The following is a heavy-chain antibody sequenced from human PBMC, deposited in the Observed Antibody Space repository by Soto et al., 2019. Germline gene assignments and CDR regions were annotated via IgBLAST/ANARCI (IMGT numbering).Heavy chain of an antibody. J-gene: IGHJ4*02. CDR2: IIPILGIA. V-gene: IGHV1-69*08. Sequence: QVQLVQSGAEVKKPGSSVKVSCKASGGTFSSYTISWVRQAPGQGLEWMGRIIPILGIANYAQKFQGRVTITSDKSTSTAYMELSSLRSEDTPVYYCARDRCSGGSCYPGGYWGQGTLVTVSS. CDR1: GGTFSSYT. D-gene: IGHD2-15*01. CDR3: ARDRCSGGSCYPGGY.